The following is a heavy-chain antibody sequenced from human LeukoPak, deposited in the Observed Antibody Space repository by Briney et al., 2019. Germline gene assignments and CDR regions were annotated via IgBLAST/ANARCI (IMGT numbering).Heavy chain of an antibody. CDR3: ARLFSSGYSRRFDP. CDR1: SGSISSYY. J-gene: IGHJ5*02. CDR2: IYYSGST. D-gene: IGHD3-22*01. Sequence: SETLSLTCTVSSGSISSYYWSWIRQPPGKGLEWIGYIYYSGSTNYNPSLKSRVTISVDTSKNQFSLKLSSVTAADTAVYYCARLFSSGYSRRFDPWGQGTLVTVSS. V-gene: IGHV4-59*08.